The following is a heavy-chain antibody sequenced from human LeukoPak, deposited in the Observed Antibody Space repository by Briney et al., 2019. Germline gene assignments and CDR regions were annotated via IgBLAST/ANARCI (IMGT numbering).Heavy chain of an antibody. CDR3: ARLRSWGVWYFDY. J-gene: IGHJ4*02. V-gene: IGHV4-39*01. CDR1: GGSISSSSYY. Sequence: SETLSLTCTVSGGSISSSSYYWGWIRQPPGKGLEWIGSIYYSGSTYYNPSLKSRVTISVDTSKNQFSLKLSSVTAADTAVYYCARLRSWGVWYFDYWGQGTLVTVSS. CDR2: IYYSGST. D-gene: IGHD3-10*01.